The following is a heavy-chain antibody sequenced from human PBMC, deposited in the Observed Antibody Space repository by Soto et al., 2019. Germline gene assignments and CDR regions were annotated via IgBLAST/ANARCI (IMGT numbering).Heavy chain of an antibody. CDR3: ARGRGGKQWLARPPYYYYYYMDV. J-gene: IGHJ6*03. CDR2: INHSGST. D-gene: IGHD6-19*01. V-gene: IGHV4-34*01. Sequence: SETLSLTCAVYGGSFSGYYWSWIRQPPGKGLEWIGEINHSGSTNYNPSLKSRVTISVDTPKTQFSLKPSSVHAADTAVYYCARGRGGKQWLARPPYYYYYYMDVWGKGTTVTVSS. CDR1: GGSFSGYY.